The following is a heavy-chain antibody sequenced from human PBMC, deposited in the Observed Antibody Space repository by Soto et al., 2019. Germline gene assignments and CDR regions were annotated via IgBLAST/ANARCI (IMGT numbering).Heavy chain of an antibody. Sequence: GDSLKVSRKGSGYSFTSYWIGWVRQMPGKGLEWMGIIYPGDSDTRYSPSFQGQVTISADKSISTAYLQWSSLKASDTAMYYFARFPPKVLLWFGESCVDYWGQGTLVTVSS. CDR1: GYSFTSYW. J-gene: IGHJ4*02. CDR2: IYPGDSDT. CDR3: ARFPPKVLLWFGESCVDY. V-gene: IGHV5-51*01. D-gene: IGHD3-10*01.